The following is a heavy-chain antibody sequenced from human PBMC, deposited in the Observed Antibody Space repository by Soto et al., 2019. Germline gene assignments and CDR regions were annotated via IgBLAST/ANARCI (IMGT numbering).Heavy chain of an antibody. J-gene: IGHJ4*02. V-gene: IGHV2-5*02. CDR3: SHRRQPVRGVIIPPFDY. Sequence: SGPTLVNPTQTLTLTCTFSGFSLRTKGVGVGWIRQPPGKALEWLARVYWDDDRRYSPSLKSRLTITKDTSKNLVVLRMTNIAAADTCTYFFSHRRQPVRGVIIPPFDYWGQGTLVTVSS. D-gene: IGHD3-10*01. CDR1: GFSLRTKGVG. CDR2: VYWDDDR.